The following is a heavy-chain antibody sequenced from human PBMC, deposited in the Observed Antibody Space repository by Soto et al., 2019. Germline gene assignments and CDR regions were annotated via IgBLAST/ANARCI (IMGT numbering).Heavy chain of an antibody. CDR1: GFTFSNFG. CDR2: VSSDEVNK. J-gene: IGHJ4*02. D-gene: IGHD6-19*01. CDR3: AKVMTEYSGVAIDH. V-gene: IGHV3-30*18. Sequence: QVHLLESGGGVVQPGRSLRLSCVGSGFTFSNFGIHWVRQAPGKGLEWLAVVSSDEVNKFYADSVRGRFTISRDNSKDTVYLQINSLRRDDTAMYFCAKVMTEYSGVAIDHWGQGTLVTVSS.